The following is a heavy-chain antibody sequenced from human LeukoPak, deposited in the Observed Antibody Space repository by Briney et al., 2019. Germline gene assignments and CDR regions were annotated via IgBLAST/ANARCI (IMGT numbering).Heavy chain of an antibody. CDR2: ISYDGSNK. J-gene: IGHJ4*02. CDR1: GFTFSSYG. V-gene: IGHV3-30*18. CDR3: AKDGYSNPIYYFDY. Sequence: GGSLRLSCAASGFTFSSYGMHWVRQAPGKGLEWVAVISYDGSNKYYADSVKGRFTISRDNSKNTLYLQMNSLRAEDTAVYYCAKDGYSNPIYYFDYWGQGTLVTVSS. D-gene: IGHD4-11*01.